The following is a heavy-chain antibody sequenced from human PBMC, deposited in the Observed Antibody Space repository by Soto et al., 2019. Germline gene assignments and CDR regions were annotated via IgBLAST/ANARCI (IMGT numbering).Heavy chain of an antibody. V-gene: IGHV4-30-4*01. D-gene: IGHD2-2*01. CDR3: ARIVLVPAAMRGYYYYYGMDV. CDR1: GGSISSGDYY. CDR2: IYYSGST. J-gene: IGHJ6*02. Sequence: SETLSLTCTVSGGSISSGDYYWSWIRQPPGKSLEWIGYIYYSGSTYYNPSLKSRVTISVDTSKNQFSLKLSSVTAADTAVYYCARIVLVPAAMRGYYYYYGMDVWGQGTTVT.